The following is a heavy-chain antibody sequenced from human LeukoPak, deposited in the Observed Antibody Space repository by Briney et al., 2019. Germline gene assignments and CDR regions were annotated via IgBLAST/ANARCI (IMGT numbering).Heavy chain of an antibody. V-gene: IGHV3-20*04. D-gene: IGHD3-9*01. J-gene: IGHJ3*02. CDR3: AAPLRYFDWLSREGAFDI. CDR1: GFTFDDYG. CDR2: INWNGGST. Sequence: PGGSLRLSCAASGFTFDDYGMSWVRQAPGKGLERVSGINWNGGSTGYADSVKGRFTISRDNAKNSLYLQMNSLRAEDTALYYCAAPLRYFDWLSREGAFDIWGQGTMVTVSS.